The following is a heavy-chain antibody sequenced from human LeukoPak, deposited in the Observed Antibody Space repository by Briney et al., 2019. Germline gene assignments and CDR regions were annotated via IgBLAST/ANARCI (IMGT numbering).Heavy chain of an antibody. D-gene: IGHD6-19*01. CDR3: ARDLEQWLGTYYYYGMDV. J-gene: IGHJ6*02. CDR2: ISAYNGNT. CDR1: GYTFTSYG. Sequence: ASVKVSCKASGYTFTSYGISWVRQAPGQGLEWMGWISAYNGNTNYAQKLQGRVTMTTDTSTSTAYMEPRSLRSDDTAVYYCARDLEQWLGTYYYYGMDVWGQGTTVTVSS. V-gene: IGHV1-18*01.